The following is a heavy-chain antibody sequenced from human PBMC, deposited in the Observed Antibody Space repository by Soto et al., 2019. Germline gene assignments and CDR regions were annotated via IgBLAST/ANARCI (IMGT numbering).Heavy chain of an antibody. J-gene: IGHJ6*02. V-gene: IGHV3-23*01. CDR2: ISGSGGST. CDR1: GFTFSSYA. Sequence: VGSLRLSCAASGFTFSSYAMSWVRQAPGKGLEWVSAISGSGGSTYYADSVKGRFTISRDNSKNTLYLQMNSLRAEDTAVYYCAKPGLEIVATTNYYYYGMDVWGQGTTVTVSS. CDR3: AKPGLEIVATTNYYYYGMDV. D-gene: IGHD5-12*01.